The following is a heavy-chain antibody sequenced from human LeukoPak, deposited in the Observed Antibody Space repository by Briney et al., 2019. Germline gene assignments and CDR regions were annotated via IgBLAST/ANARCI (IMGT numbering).Heavy chain of an antibody. CDR1: RFTFSDYY. Sequence: GGSLRLSCTASRFTFSDYYMSWIRQAPGKGLEWVSYISSTGTTIYYADSVMGRFTISRDNAKNSLYLQVNSLRAEDTAVYYCARDSMTSLTYWDYWGQGTLVTVSS. D-gene: IGHD4-11*01. J-gene: IGHJ4*02. V-gene: IGHV3-11*01. CDR2: ISSTGTTI. CDR3: ARDSMTSLTYWDY.